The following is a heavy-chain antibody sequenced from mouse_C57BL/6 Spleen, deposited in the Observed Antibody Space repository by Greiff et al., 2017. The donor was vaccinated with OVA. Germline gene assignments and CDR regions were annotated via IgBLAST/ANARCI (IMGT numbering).Heavy chain of an antibody. J-gene: IGHJ2*01. D-gene: IGHD3-2*02. V-gene: IGHV5-4*01. CDR3: ARGSGYFDY. CDR2: ISDGGSYT. Sequence: DVHLVESGGGLVKPGGSLKLSCAASGFTFSSYAMSWVRQTPEKRLEWVATISDGGSYTYYPDNVKGRFTISRDNAKNNLYLQMSHLKSEDTAMYYCARGSGYFDYWGQGTTLTVSS. CDR1: GFTFSSYA.